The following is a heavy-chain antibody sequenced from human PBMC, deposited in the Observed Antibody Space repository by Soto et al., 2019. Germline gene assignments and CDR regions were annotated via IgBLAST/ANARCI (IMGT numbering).Heavy chain of an antibody. CDR2: INWNSGST. J-gene: IGHJ4*02. V-gene: IGHV3-9*01. CDR1: GFTFDDHV. CDR3: ARDFGGGRKTVMIT. D-gene: IGHD3-16*01. Sequence: EVQLVESGGGLVQPGRSLRLSCAASGFTFDDHVMHWVRQAPGKGLEWVSGINWNSGSTGYADSVKGRFTISRDNAKNSLYLQMNSLRAEDTALYYCARDFGGGRKTVMITWGQGTLVTVSS.